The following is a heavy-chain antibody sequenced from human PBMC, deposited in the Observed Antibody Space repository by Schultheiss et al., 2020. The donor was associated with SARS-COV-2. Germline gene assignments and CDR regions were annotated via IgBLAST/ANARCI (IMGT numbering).Heavy chain of an antibody. CDR2: IDWIGGSR. V-gene: IGHV3-20*04. CDR3: AKAVTATILYFDY. Sequence: GGSLRLSCAASGFTIDDYGMSWVRQVPGKGLEWVSGIDWIGGSRGYADSVKGRFTISRDNAKNTLHLQMNSLRDEDTAVYYCAKAVTATILYFDYWGQGTLVTVSS. CDR1: GFTIDDYG. D-gene: IGHD5-24*01. J-gene: IGHJ4*02.